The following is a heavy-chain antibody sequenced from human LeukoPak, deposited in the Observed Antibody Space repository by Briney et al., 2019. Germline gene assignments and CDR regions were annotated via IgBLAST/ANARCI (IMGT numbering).Heavy chain of an antibody. V-gene: IGHV3-21*06. CDR2: ISASSNYI. CDR3: ARVVNGYVDY. J-gene: IGHJ4*02. D-gene: IGHD2-8*01. CDR1: RFTFSNTN. Sequence: GGSLRLSCAASRFTFSNTNMNWVRQAPGKGLKWVSFISASSNYIYYADSVKGRFTISRDNAQNSLYLQMDSLRAEDTAVYFCARVVNGYVDYWGQGTLVTVSS.